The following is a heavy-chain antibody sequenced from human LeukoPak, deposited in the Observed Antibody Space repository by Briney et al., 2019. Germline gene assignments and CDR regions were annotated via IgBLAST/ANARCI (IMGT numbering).Heavy chain of an antibody. CDR2: ISSSGSTI. D-gene: IGHD2-8*01. J-gene: IGHJ4*02. V-gene: IGHV3-48*03. Sequence: GGSLRLSCVASGFTFSSYEINWFRQAPGKGLEGISHISSSGSTIYYADFRRGRFTISRDNAKNSVYLQMNSLRAEDTAVYYCARASGVSVPAGYWGQGTLVTVSS. CDR1: GFTFSSYE. CDR3: ARASGVSVPAGY.